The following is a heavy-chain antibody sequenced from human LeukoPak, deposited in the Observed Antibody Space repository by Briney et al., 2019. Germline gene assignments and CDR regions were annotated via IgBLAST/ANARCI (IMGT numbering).Heavy chain of an antibody. Sequence: GESLRLSCTASGFTLSHHWMTWVRQAPGKGLEWVANIKEDGSEKDYVDSVKGRFTISRDNGKNSLYLQMNSLRGEDTAVYYCARLNWNYADYWGQGTLVTVST. CDR1: GFTLSHHW. J-gene: IGHJ4*02. V-gene: IGHV3-7*01. CDR2: IKEDGSEK. CDR3: ARLNWNYADY. D-gene: IGHD3-3*01.